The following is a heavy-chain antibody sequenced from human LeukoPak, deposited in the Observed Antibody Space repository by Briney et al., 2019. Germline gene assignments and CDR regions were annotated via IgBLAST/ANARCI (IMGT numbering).Heavy chain of an antibody. CDR2: IYTSGST. V-gene: IGHV4-61*02. CDR3: ARDQFGNFWSGYSPAGWFDP. D-gene: IGHD3-3*01. J-gene: IGHJ5*02. CDR1: GGSISSGSYY. Sequence: SETLSLTCTVSGGSISSGSYYWSSIRQPAGKGLEWIGRIYTSGSTNYNPSLKSRVTISVDTSKNQFSLKLSSVTAADTAVYYCARDQFGNFWSGYSPAGWFDPWGQGTLVTVSS.